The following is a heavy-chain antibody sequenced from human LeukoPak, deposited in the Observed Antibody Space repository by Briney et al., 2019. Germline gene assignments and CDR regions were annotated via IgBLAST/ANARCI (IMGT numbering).Heavy chain of an antibody. CDR3: AKRDNNDYYTGLHVFDI. V-gene: IGHV3-23*01. D-gene: IGHD3-22*01. CDR2: ISGSGDRT. J-gene: IGHJ3*02. Sequence: GGSLRLSCAASGFTFSSYAMTWVRQAPGKGPEWVSGISGSGDRTYYTDSVKGRFTISRDNSKNTLDLQMNSLRAEDTAVYYCAKRDNNDYYTGLHVFDIWGQGTMVTVSS. CDR1: GFTFSSYA.